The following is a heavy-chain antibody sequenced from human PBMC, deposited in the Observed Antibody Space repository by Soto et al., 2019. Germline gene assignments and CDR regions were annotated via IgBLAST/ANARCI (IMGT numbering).Heavy chain of an antibody. D-gene: IGHD3-9*01. CDR3: ARADYEILTGSYAMDV. CDR1: DDFISSYY. J-gene: IGHJ6*02. V-gene: IGHV4-4*07. CDR2: VSTNGAA. Sequence: SETLSLTCTVSDDFISSYYWNWIRQPAGKGLEWIGRVSTNGAANYNPSLESRVTMSVDTSKNQFSLKLTSVTAADTAVYFCARADYEILTGSYAMDVWGQGTTITVSS.